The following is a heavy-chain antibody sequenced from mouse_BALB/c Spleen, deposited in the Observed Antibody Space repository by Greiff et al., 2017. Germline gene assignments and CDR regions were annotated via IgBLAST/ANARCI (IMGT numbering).Heavy chain of an antibody. Sequence: EVQGVESGGGLVKPGGSLKLSCAASGFTFSDYYMYWVRQTPEKRLEWVATISDGGSYTYYPDSVKGRFTISRDNAKNNLYLQMSSLKSEDTAMYYCARETYGSSPFAYWGQGTLVTVSA. J-gene: IGHJ3*01. D-gene: IGHD1-1*01. CDR1: GFTFSDYY. CDR3: ARETYGSSPFAY. CDR2: ISDGGSYT. V-gene: IGHV5-4*02.